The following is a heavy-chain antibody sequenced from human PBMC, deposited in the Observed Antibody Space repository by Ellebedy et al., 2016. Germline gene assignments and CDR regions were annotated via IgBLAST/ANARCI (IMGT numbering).Heavy chain of an antibody. J-gene: IGHJ4*02. CDR3: ASVYGDYEQFFDY. CDR1: GGSISSGGYY. Sequence: SETLSLTCTVSGGSISSGGYYWSWIRQHPGKGLEWIGYIYYSGSTCYNPSLKSRVTISVDTSKNQFSLKLSSVTAADTAVYYCASVYGDYEQFFDYWGQGTLVTVSS. D-gene: IGHD4-17*01. V-gene: IGHV4-31*03. CDR2: IYYSGST.